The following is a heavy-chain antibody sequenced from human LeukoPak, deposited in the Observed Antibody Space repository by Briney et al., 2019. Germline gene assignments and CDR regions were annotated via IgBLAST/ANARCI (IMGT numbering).Heavy chain of an antibody. CDR3: ARGSVPTAIGY. CDR2: IYSGCST. D-gene: IGHD2-2*01. Sequence: GGSLRLSCAASGFTVSNDYMSWVRQAPGKGLEWVSVIYSGCSTYYADSAKGRFTISRDNSKNTLYLQMNSLRAEDTAVYYCARGSVPTAIGYWGQGTLVTVSS. J-gene: IGHJ4*02. V-gene: IGHV3-53*01. CDR1: GFTVSNDY.